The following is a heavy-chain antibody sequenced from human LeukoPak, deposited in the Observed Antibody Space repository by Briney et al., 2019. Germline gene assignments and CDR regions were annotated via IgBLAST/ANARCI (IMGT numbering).Heavy chain of an antibody. J-gene: IGHJ5*02. V-gene: IGHV3-30*04. CDR2: ISYDGSNK. CDR1: GFTFSSYA. Sequence: GRSLRLSCAASGFTFSSYAMHWVRQAPGKGLEWVAVISYDGSNKYYADSVKGRFTISRDNSKNTLYLQMNSLRAEDTAVYYCARGVAEQWLVQRWFDHWGQGTLVTVSS. D-gene: IGHD6-19*01. CDR3: ARGVAEQWLVQRWFDH.